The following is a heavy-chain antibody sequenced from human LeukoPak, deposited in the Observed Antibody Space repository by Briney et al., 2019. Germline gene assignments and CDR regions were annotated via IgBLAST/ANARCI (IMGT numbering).Heavy chain of an antibody. J-gene: IGHJ3*01. V-gene: IGHV4-4*07. D-gene: IGHD3-22*01. CDR1: GGSINTYY. CDR3: ARAREFYSDSNAYEV. CDR2: IYTSGST. Sequence: SETLSLTCTVSGGSINTYYWSWIRQPAGKGLEYIGRIYTSGSTNYNPSLKSRVTMSVDTSKNQFSLKLRSVAAADTAVYYCARAREFYSDSNAYEVWGQGTRVTVSS.